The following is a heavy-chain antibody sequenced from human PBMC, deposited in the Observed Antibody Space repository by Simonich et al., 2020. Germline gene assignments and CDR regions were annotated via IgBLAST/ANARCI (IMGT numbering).Heavy chain of an antibody. J-gene: IGHJ6*02. D-gene: IGHD1-26*01. V-gene: IGHV4-59*08. CDR3: ARSLGYYYYYYGMDV. CDR2: IYYSGST. CDR1: GGSISSYY. Sequence: QVQLQESGPGLVKPSETLSLTCTVSGGSISSYYWSWIRQPPGKGLEWIGYIYYSGSTNYNPSLKSRVPISVDTSKNQFSLKLSSVPAADTAVYYCARSLGYYYYYYGMDVWGQGTTVTVSS.